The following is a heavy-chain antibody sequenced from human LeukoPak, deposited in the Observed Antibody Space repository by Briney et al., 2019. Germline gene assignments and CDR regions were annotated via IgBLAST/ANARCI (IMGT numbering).Heavy chain of an antibody. J-gene: IGHJ4*02. CDR2: IIGSGGSR. V-gene: IGHV3-23*01. CDR1: GFTFSSDV. Sequence: GGSLRLSCVASGFTFSSDVMAWFRQARGKGLEWVSSIIGSGGSRYYADSVKGRVTISRDNSKNTLYLQIYSLRAEDTAIYYCAKGSQGTYDYWGQGTLVTVSS. CDR3: AKGSQGTYDY.